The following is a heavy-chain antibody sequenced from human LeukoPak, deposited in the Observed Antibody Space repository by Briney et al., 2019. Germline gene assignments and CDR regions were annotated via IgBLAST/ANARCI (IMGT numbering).Heavy chain of an antibody. CDR1: DGSFSAYY. D-gene: IGHD3-10*01. Sequence: SETLSLTCAVYDGSFSAYYWSWIRQPPGKGLEWIGEINHSGSTDYSPSLKSRVTISVDTSKNQFSLKLSSVTAADTAVYYCARPPQTLIRGVIGGFQHWGQGTLVTVSS. CDR3: ARPPQTLIRGVIGGFQH. CDR2: INHSGST. J-gene: IGHJ1*01. V-gene: IGHV4-34*01.